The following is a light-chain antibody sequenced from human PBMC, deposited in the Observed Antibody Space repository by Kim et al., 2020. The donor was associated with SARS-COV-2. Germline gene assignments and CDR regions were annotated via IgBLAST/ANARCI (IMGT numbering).Light chain of an antibody. CDR1: SGSYN. V-gene: IGLV4-60*03. Sequence: GSSVKITCTLSSGSYNTAWHQQQPGKAPRYLMKLEGSGSSSKGSGVPDRFSGSSSVADRYLTISNRQSEDEADYYCETWDTNTRVFGGGTQLTVL. CDR3: ETWDTNTRV. CDR2: LEGSGSS. J-gene: IGLJ3*02.